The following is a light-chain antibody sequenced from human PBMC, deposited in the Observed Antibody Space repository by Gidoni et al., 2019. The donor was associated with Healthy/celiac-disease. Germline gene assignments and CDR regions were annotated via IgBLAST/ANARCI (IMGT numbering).Light chain of an antibody. CDR3: QQYDTLFT. V-gene: IGKV1-33*01. CDR1: QDISNY. Sequence: DIQMTQSPSSLSASVGDRVTITCQASQDISNYLNWYQQKPGKAPTLLIYDASNLETGVPSRFSGSGSGTDFTFTISILQPEDIASYYCQQYDTLFTFGPGTKVDIK. J-gene: IGKJ3*01. CDR2: DAS.